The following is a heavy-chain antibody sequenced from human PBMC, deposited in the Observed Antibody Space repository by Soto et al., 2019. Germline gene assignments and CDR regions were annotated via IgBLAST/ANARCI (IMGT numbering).Heavy chain of an antibody. Sequence: EVQLVESGGGLVQPGGSLGLSFAPPGFPLSSYSMPGVRQPPGKGLEGVSYISGSGGTIYYADSVKGRFTISRDNAKNSLSVQMNSLRDEDTAVYFCARETGLRSSGWSYYFDFWGQGTLVTVSS. CDR3: ARETGLRSSGWSYYFDF. V-gene: IGHV3-48*02. CDR2: ISGSGGTI. D-gene: IGHD6-19*01. CDR1: GFPLSSYS. J-gene: IGHJ4*02.